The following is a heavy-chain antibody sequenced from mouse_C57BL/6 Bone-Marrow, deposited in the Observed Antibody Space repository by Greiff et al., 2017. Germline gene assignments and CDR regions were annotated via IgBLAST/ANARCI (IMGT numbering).Heavy chain of an antibody. D-gene: IGHD2-10*01. V-gene: IGHV1-80*01. Sequence: QVQLKQSGAELVKPGASVKISCKASGYAFSSYWMNWVKQRPGKGLEWIGQIYPGDGDTNYNGKFKGKATLTADKSSSTAYMQLSSLTSEDSAVYFCARDLLFLDYAMDYWGQGTSVTVSS. J-gene: IGHJ4*01. CDR3: ARDLLFLDYAMDY. CDR1: GYAFSSYW. CDR2: IYPGDGDT.